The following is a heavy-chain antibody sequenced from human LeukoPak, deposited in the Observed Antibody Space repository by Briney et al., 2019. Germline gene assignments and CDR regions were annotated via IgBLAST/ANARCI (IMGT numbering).Heavy chain of an antibody. J-gene: IGHJ4*02. CDR3: AREIRYSSSWYDY. CDR2: IIPILGIA. V-gene: IGHV1-69*04. D-gene: IGHD6-13*01. Sequence: SVKVSCKASGGTFSSYAISWVRQAPGQGLEWMGRIIPILGIANYAQKFQGRVTITADKSTSTAYMKLSSLRSEDTAVYYCAREIRYSSSWYDYWGQGTLVTVSS. CDR1: GGTFSSYA.